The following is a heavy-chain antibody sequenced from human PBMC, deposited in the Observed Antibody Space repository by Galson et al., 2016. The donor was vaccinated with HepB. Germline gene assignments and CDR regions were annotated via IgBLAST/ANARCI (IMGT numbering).Heavy chain of an antibody. CDR1: GFTFSSHW. D-gene: IGHD6-6*01. V-gene: IGHV3-74*01. CDR3: ARVKFGSSSVLDY. CDR2: INTDGSST. J-gene: IGHJ4*02. Sequence: SLRLSCAASGFTFSSHWMHWVRQAPGKGLVWVSRINTDGSSTNYADSVKGRFTIPRDNTKNALYLQMNSLRVDDTAVYYCARVKFGSSSVLDYWGRGTLVTVSS.